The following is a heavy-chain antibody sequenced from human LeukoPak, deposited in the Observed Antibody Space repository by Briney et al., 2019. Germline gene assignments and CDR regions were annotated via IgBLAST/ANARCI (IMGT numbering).Heavy chain of an antibody. Sequence: GGSLRLSCTAAGFNFSNYWMHWVRQDPGKALVWVSRINSDGGSTSYADSVKGRFTISRDNAKNTLYLQMNSLRAEDTAVYYCARRIQGMAPYYFDYWGQGTLVTVSS. CDR2: INSDGGST. V-gene: IGHV3-74*01. CDR1: GFNFSNYW. D-gene: IGHD5-24*01. J-gene: IGHJ4*02. CDR3: ARRIQGMAPYYFDY.